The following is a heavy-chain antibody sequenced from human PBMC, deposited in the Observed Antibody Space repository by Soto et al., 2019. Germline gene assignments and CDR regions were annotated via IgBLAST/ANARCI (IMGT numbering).Heavy chain of an antibody. J-gene: IGHJ4*02. V-gene: IGHV3-7*04. D-gene: IGHD6-13*01. CDR3: ARGGIAAAGTTFDY. Sequence: GGSLRLSCAASGFTFSSYWMSWVRQAPGKGLEWVANIKQDGSEKYYVDSVKGRFTISRDNAKNSLYLQMNSLRAEDTAVYYCARGGIAAAGTTFDYWGQGTLVTVSS. CDR1: GFTFSSYW. CDR2: IKQDGSEK.